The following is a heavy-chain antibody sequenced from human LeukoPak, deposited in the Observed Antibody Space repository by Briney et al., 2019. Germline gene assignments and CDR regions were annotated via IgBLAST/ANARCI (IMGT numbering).Heavy chain of an antibody. D-gene: IGHD2-21*02. J-gene: IGHJ4*02. CDR3: ARGGSRVVTYGNFDY. Sequence: ASVKVSCKPSGYTSTSYALSWVRQAPGQGPEWMGWISTYSGNTNYAQKLQGRITMTIETSTSTAYMELRSLRSDDTAVYYCARGGSRVVTYGNFDYWGQGTLVTVSS. V-gene: IGHV1-18*01. CDR2: ISTYSGNT. CDR1: GYTSTSYA.